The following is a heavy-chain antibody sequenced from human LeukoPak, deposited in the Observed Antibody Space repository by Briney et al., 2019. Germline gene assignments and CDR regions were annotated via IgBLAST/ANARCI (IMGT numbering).Heavy chain of an antibody. J-gene: IGHJ3*02. CDR1: GGSFSGYY. Sequence: SETLSLTCAVYGGSFSGYYWSWIRQPPGKGLEWIGEINHSGSTNYNPSLKSRVTISVDTSKNQFSLKLSSVTAADTAVYYCARFQVGGKLPNCSGTSCYTVWAFDIWGQGTMVTVSS. CDR2: INHSGST. D-gene: IGHD2-2*02. CDR3: ARFQVGGKLPNCSGTSCYTVWAFDI. V-gene: IGHV4-34*01.